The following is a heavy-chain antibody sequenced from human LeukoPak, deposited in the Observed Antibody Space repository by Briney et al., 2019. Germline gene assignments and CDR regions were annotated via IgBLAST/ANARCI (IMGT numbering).Heavy chain of an antibody. CDR1: GGSISSGGYY. J-gene: IGHJ4*02. CDR3: AREPKGVATYFDY. D-gene: IGHD5-12*01. Sequence: PSETLSLTCTVSGGSISSGGYYWSWIRQHPGKGLEWIGYICYSGSTYYNPSLKSRVTISVDTSKNQFSLKLSSVTAADTAVYYCAREPKGVATYFDYWGQGTLVTVSS. V-gene: IGHV4-31*03. CDR2: ICYSGST.